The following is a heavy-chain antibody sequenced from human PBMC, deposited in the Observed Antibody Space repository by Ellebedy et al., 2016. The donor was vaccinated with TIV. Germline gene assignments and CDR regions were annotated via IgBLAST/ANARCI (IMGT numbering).Heavy chain of an antibody. Sequence: GESLKISXVVSGFTFSSFAMSWVRQAPGKGPEWVSSISGTGAMTYYADSVKGRFTISRDNSKTTLYLHMNSLRAEDTAVYFCAKDRDYSSSYYMGDGSFDVWGQGTMVTVSS. CDR3: AKDRDYSSSYYMGDGSFDV. D-gene: IGHD6-13*01. J-gene: IGHJ3*01. CDR2: ISGTGAMT. CDR1: GFTFSSFA. V-gene: IGHV3-23*01.